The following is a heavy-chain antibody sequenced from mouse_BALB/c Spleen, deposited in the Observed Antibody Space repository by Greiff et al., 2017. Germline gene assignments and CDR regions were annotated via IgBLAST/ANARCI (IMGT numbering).Heavy chain of an antibody. Sequence: QVQLKQSGAELVKPGASVKLSCKASGYTFTSYWMHWVKQRPGQGLEWIGEIDPSDSYTNYNQKFKGKATLTVDKSSSTAYMQLSSLTSEDSAVYYCARCRRHYAMDYWGQGTSVTVSS. CDR2: IDPSDSYT. CDR3: ARCRRHYAMDY. J-gene: IGHJ4*01. V-gene: IGHV1-69*02. CDR1: GYTFTSYW.